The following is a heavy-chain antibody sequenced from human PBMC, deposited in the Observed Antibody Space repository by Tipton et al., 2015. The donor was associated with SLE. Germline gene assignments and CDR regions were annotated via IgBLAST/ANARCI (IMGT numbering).Heavy chain of an antibody. CDR1: GVTFSIYT. Sequence: QSGAEVKQPGSSVKVSCKASGVTFSIYTMNWVRQAPGQGLEWMGWINSYNGNTNYAQKFQGRVTMTRDTSTSTAYMELSSLRSDDTALYYCARDFFSRPTSFDYWGQGPLVTVSS. J-gene: IGHJ4*02. V-gene: IGHV1-18*01. CDR2: INSYNGNT. D-gene: IGHD2/OR15-2a*01. CDR3: ARDFFSRPTSFDY.